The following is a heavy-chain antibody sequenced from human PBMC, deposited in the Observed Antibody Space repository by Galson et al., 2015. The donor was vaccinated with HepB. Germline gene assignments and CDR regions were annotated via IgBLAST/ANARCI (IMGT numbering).Heavy chain of an antibody. V-gene: IGHV3-30*18. CDR1: GFTFSSYG. CDR3: AKDLPDYGDFNYYYYGMDV. CDR2: ISYDGSNK. Sequence: SLRLSCAASGFTFSSYGMHWVRQASGKGLEWVAVISYDGSNKYYADSVKGRFTISRDNSKNTLYLQMNSLRAEDTAVYYCAKDLPDYGDFNYYYYGMDVWGQGTTVTVSS. D-gene: IGHD4-17*01. J-gene: IGHJ6*02.